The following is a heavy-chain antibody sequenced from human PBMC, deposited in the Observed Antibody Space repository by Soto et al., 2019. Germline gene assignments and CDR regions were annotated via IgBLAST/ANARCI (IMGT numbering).Heavy chain of an antibody. CDR3: DPGRESYYRMDY. CDR2: IIPIFGTA. D-gene: IGHD1-26*01. V-gene: IGHV1-69*01. J-gene: IGHJ4*02. Sequence: QVQLVQSGAEVTKPGSSVKVSCKASGGTFSSYAISWVRQAPGQGLEWMGGIIPIFGTANYAQKFQGRVTITADESTSTAYMELSSLRTEDTAVYDCDPGRESYYRMDYWGQGTPVTVSS. CDR1: GGTFSSYA.